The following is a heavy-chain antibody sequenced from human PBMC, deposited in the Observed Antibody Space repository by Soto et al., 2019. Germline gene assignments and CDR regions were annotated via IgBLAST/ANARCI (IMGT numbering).Heavy chain of an antibody. CDR3: EGGYSSYYYMDV. Sequence: SETLSLTCTVSGGSISSSSYYWGWIRQPPGKGLEWIGSIYYSGSTYYNPSLKSRVTISVDTSKNQFSLKLSSVTATDTAVYYCEGGYSSYYYMDVWGKGTTVTVSS. D-gene: IGHD3-16*01. CDR2: IYYSGST. V-gene: IGHV4-39*01. J-gene: IGHJ6*03. CDR1: GGSISSSSYY.